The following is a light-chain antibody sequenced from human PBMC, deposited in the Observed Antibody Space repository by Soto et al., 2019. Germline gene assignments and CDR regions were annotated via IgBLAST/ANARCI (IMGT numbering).Light chain of an antibody. CDR1: MRDVGAYNL. J-gene: IGLJ3*02. Sequence: QSALTQPASVSGSAGQSITISCSGTMRDVGAYNLVSWYQQHPGTAPKLIIYEVRNRPSGISSRFSGSTSDNTASLTISGLQHDDEGDYYCCASTARSTLVFGRGTKLTVL. V-gene: IGLV2-14*01. CDR2: EVR. CDR3: CASTARSTLV.